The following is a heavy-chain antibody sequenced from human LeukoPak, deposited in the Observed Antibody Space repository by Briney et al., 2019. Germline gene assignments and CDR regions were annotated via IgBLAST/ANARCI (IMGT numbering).Heavy chain of an antibody. CDR1: GGSISSGDYY. J-gene: IGHJ6*03. D-gene: IGHD5-18*01. CDR3: AREAPATAMGLDYYYMDV. V-gene: IGHV4-30-4*08. Sequence: SETLSLTCTVSGGSISSGDYYRSWIRQPPGKGLEWIGYIYYSGSTYYNPSLKSRVTISVDTSKNQFSLKLSSVTAADTAVYYCAREAPATAMGLDYYYMDVWGKGTTVTVSS. CDR2: IYYSGST.